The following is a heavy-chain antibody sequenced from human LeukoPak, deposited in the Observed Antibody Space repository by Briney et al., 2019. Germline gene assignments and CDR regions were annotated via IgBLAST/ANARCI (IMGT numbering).Heavy chain of an antibody. J-gene: IGHJ6*02. CDR2: ISYDGSNK. CDR1: GFTFSSYA. Sequence: PGGSLRLSCAASGFTFSSYAMHWVRQAPGKGLEWVAVISYDGSNKYYADSVKGRFTISRDNSKNTLYLQMNSLRAEDTAVHYCAREEVVPAAIPYYYYYYGMDVWGQGTTVTVSS. CDR3: AREEVVPAAIPYYYYYYGMDV. V-gene: IGHV3-30-3*01. D-gene: IGHD2-2*02.